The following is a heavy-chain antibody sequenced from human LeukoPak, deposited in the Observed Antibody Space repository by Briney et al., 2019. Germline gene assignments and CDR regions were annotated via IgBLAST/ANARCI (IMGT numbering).Heavy chain of an antibody. V-gene: IGHV4-34*01. CDR2: INHSGST. D-gene: IGHD6-6*01. CDR1: GGSFSGYY. Sequence: PSETLSLTCAVYGGSFSGYYWSWIRQPPGKGLEWIGEINHSGSTNYNPSLKSRVTISVDTSKNQFSLKLSSVTAADTAVCYCARGRGIAARRFDPWGQGTLVTVSS. J-gene: IGHJ5*02. CDR3: ARGRGIAARRFDP.